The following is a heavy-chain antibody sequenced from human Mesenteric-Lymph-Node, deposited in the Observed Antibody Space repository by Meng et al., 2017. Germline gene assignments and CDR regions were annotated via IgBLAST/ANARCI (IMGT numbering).Heavy chain of an antibody. V-gene: IGHV4-59*12. D-gene: IGHD2-21*02. J-gene: IGHJ5*02. CDR2: IYYTGGT. Sequence: SETLSLTCTVSGGSISSYYWSWIRQPPGKGLEWIGYIYYTGGTNYNPSLRSRLTISVDASKNQFSLTLTSMTAADTAIYYCARGASRPKCGAGHCYKAWFDPWGQGNLVNGAS. CDR3: ARGASRPKCGAGHCYKAWFDP. CDR1: GGSISSYY.